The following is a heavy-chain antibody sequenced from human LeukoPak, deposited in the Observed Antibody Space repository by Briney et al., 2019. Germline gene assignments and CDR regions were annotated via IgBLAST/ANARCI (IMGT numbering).Heavy chain of an antibody. CDR2: ISAYNGNT. Sequence: ASVKVSCKASGYTFTGYYMHWVRQAPGQGLEWMGWISAYNGNTNYAQKLQGRVTMTTDTSTTTAYMELRSLRSDDTAVYYCARDGRHRYYYDSSGFYGGWFDPWGQGTLVTVS. D-gene: IGHD3-22*01. CDR3: ARDGRHRYYYDSSGFYGGWFDP. J-gene: IGHJ5*02. CDR1: GYTFTGYY. V-gene: IGHV1-18*04.